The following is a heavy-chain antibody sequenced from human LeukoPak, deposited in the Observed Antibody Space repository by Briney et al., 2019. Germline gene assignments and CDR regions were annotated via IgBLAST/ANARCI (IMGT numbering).Heavy chain of an antibody. D-gene: IGHD1-26*01. CDR2: ISSSSSYI. CDR1: GFTFSSYS. J-gene: IGHJ4*02. V-gene: IGHV3-21*01. CDR3: ASLPKYSGSFRVAIDY. Sequence: GGSLRLSCAASGFTFSSYSMNWVRQAPGKGLEWVSSISSSSSYIYYADSVKGRFTISRDNAKNSLYLQMNSLRAEDTAVYYCASLPKYSGSFRVAIDYWGQGTLVTVSS.